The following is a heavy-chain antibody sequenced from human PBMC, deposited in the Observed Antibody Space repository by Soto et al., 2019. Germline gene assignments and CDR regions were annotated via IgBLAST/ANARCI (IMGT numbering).Heavy chain of an antibody. V-gene: IGHV3-7*04. CDR2: IKQGGSEK. Sequence: PGGSLRLSCAASGFTFSSYWMSWVRQAPGKGLEWVANIKQGGSEKYYVDSVKGRFTISRDNAKNSLYLQMNSLRAEDTAVYYCARADCSSTSGYFEFAPFDYWGQGTLVTVSS. D-gene: IGHD2-2*01. CDR1: GFTFSSYW. CDR3: ARADCSSTSGYFEFAPFDY. J-gene: IGHJ4*02.